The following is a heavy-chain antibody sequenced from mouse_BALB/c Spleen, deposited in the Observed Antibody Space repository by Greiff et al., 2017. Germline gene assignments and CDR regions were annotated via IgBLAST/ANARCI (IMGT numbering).Heavy chain of an antibody. Sequence: VQLQQSGPELEKPGASVKISCKASGYSFTGYNMNWVKQSNGKSLEWIGNIDPYYGGTSYNQKFKGKATLTVDKSSSTAYMQLKSLTSEDSAVYYCAREGVYYYGSSPYYAMDYWGQGTSVTVSS. V-gene: IGHV1-39*01. D-gene: IGHD1-1*01. CDR3: AREGVYYYGSSPYYAMDY. CDR2: IDPYYGGT. CDR1: GYSFTGYN. J-gene: IGHJ4*01.